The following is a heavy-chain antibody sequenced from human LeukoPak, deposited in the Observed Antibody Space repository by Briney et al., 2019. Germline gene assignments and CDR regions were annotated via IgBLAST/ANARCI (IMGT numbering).Heavy chain of an antibody. J-gene: IGHJ4*02. D-gene: IGHD6-6*01. Sequence: ASVKVSCKASGYTFPSYFMHWVRQAPGQGLEWMGIINPTSGSTTYAQKFQGRVTMTRDTSTSTVYMELSSLRSDDTAVYYCARTAARRFDYRGQGTLVTVSS. CDR1: GYTFPSYF. CDR3: ARTAARRFDY. CDR2: INPTSGST. V-gene: IGHV1-46*01.